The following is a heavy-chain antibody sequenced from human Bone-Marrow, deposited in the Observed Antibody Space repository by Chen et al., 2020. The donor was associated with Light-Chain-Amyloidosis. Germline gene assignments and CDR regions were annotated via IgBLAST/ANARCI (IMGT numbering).Heavy chain of an antibody. Sequence: EVQLVESGGGLLQRGGSLRLSCAASGFAFSSYAMSWVGQAPGKGLEGVSTIRGSGGSRYYGDSVKCRLTISRDNSKNALFLQMNSLRAEDTAVYYCAKDISYDDILPGYPADAFDIWGQGTMVTVSS. D-gene: IGHD3-9*01. CDR1: GFAFSSYA. CDR3: AKDISYDDILPGYPADAFDI. CDR2: IRGSGGSR. J-gene: IGHJ3*02. V-gene: IGHV3-23*04.